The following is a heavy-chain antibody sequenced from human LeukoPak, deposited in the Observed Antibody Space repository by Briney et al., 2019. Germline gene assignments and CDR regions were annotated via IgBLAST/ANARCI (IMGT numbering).Heavy chain of an antibody. CDR3: ARIIAAATFDY. V-gene: IGHV3-7*01. J-gene: IGHJ4*02. Sequence: QPGGSLRLSCAASGFTFSSYWMSWVRQAPGKGLEWVANIKQDGSEKYYVDSVKGRFTISRDNAKNSLYLQMNSPRAEDTAVYYCARIIAAATFDYWGQGTLVTVSS. CDR2: IKQDGSEK. D-gene: IGHD6-13*01. CDR1: GFTFSSYW.